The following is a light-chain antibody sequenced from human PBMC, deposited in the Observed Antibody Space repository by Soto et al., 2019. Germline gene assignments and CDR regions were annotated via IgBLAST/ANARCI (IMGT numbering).Light chain of an antibody. Sequence: EIVLTQSPATLSLSPGERATLSCRASQSVSSSLAWFQQKPCQPPRLLIYDASNRATGIPARFSGSGSGTDFTLTISSLEPEDFAVYYCQQRSGWLLTFGGGTKVQIK. CDR1: QSVSSS. J-gene: IGKJ4*01. V-gene: IGKV3-11*01. CDR3: QQRSGWLLT. CDR2: DAS.